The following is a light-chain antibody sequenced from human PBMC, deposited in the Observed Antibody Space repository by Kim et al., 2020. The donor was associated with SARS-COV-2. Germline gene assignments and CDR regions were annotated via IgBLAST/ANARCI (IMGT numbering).Light chain of an antibody. CDR1: QDITNC. J-gene: IGKJ2*01. Sequence: DIQMTQSPSSLSASVGDRVTITCQASQDITNCLNWYQQRPGKAPRLLIYDASNLEAGVPSRFSGSGSGIEFTFTITSLQPEDVATYYWQQCAHPHTFGQGTKLEI. CDR3: QQCAHPHT. V-gene: IGKV1-33*01. CDR2: DAS.